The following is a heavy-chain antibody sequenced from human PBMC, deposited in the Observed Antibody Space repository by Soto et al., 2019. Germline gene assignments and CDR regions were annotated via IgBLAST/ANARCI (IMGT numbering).Heavy chain of an antibody. CDR2: IHSTSNNI. Sequence: GGPMILSCAASGFTFITYTRNWVRQAPGKGLEWLSYIHSTSNNIFYADSVKGRFTISTDIAKNSLYLQMNSLRDEDTAVYYCARDRDYAFDYWGLGTLVTVSS. CDR3: ARDRDYAFDY. D-gene: IGHD4-17*01. J-gene: IGHJ4*02. CDR1: GFTFITYT. V-gene: IGHV3-48*02.